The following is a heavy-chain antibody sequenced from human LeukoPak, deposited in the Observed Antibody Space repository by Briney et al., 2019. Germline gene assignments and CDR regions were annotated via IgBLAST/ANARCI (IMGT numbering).Heavy chain of an antibody. D-gene: IGHD2-2*01. V-gene: IGHV4-34*01. CDR3: ARGGRFVSTNWFDP. Sequence: SETLSLTCAVYGGSFSGYYWSWIRQPPGKGLEWIGEINHSGSTNYNPSLKSRVTISVDTSKNQFSLKLSSVTAADTAVYYCARGGRFVSTNWFDPWGRGTLVTVSS. CDR2: INHSGST. J-gene: IGHJ5*02. CDR1: GGSFSGYY.